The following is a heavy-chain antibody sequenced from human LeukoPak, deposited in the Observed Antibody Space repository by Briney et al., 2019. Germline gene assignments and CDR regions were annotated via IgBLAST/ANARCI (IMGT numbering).Heavy chain of an antibody. Sequence: SETLSLTCTVSGGSISSGDYYWSWIRQPPGKGLEWIGYIYYSGSTYYNPSLKSRVTISVDTSKNQFSLKLSSVTAADTAVYYCARSVYYYGSGSYHPPYYWGQGTLVTVSS. J-gene: IGHJ4*02. D-gene: IGHD3-10*01. CDR2: IYYSGST. CDR1: GGSISSGDYY. CDR3: ARSVYYYGSGSYHPPYY. V-gene: IGHV4-30-4*08.